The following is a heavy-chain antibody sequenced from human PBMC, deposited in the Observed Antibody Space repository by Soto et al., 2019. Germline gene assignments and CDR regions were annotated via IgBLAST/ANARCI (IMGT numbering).Heavy chain of an antibody. CDR3: TWAPLGITVAPDY. D-gene: IGHD6-19*01. CDR1: GYPFLSYD. J-gene: IGHJ4*02. Sequence: ASVKVSCKTSGYPFLSYDIHWVRQATGQGLEWMGWMNPGNNQHLYTEKFRGRVAMSTDTSISTTYMELSSLTSEDTAVYYCTWAPLGITVAPDYWGQGTLVTGSA. V-gene: IGHV1-8*01. CDR2: MNPGNNQH.